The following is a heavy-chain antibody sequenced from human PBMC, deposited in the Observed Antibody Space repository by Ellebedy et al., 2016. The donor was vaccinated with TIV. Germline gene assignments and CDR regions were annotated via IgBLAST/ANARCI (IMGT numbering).Heavy chain of an antibody. CDR2: ITDGGGTT. CDR3: AKDRGVGGAFHI. Sequence: PGGSLRLSCAASRFTISTYSMSWIRQPPGKGLEWISYITDGGGTTYYADSVKGRFTISRDNIHNSLYLQMNSLRAEDTGLYYCAKDRGVGGAFHIWGQGTMVTVSS. V-gene: IGHV3-11*01. D-gene: IGHD3-10*01. J-gene: IGHJ3*02. CDR1: RFTISTYS.